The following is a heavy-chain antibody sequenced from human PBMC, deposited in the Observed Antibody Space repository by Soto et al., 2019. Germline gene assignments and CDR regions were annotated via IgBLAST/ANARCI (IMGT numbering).Heavy chain of an antibody. D-gene: IGHD5-18*01. CDR2: INPSGGST. Sequence: ASVKVSCKASGYTFTSYYMHWVRQAPGQGLEWMGIINPSGGSTSYAQKFQGRVTMTRDTSTSTVYMELSSLRSEDTAVYYRARVNVDTAMAYYFDYWGQGTLVTVSS. CDR1: GYTFTSYY. J-gene: IGHJ4*02. V-gene: IGHV1-46*01. CDR3: ARVNVDTAMAYYFDY.